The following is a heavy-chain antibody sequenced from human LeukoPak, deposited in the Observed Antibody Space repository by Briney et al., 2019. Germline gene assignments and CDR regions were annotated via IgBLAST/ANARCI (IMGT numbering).Heavy chain of an antibody. V-gene: IGHV4-59*01. CDR2: IHYSGST. CDR3: ARVMGYTIEDYFDY. Sequence: PSETLSLTCTVSGGSISSYYWSWIRQPPGKGLEWIGYIHYSGSTNYNPSLKSRVTISVKTSKNQFSLKLRSVTAADTAVYYCARVMGYTIEDYFDYWGQGTLVTVSS. CDR1: GGSISSYY. D-gene: IGHD3-9*01. J-gene: IGHJ4*02.